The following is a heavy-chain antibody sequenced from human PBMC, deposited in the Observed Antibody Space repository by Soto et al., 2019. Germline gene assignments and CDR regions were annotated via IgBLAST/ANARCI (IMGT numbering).Heavy chain of an antibody. CDR2: IDPSDSYT. V-gene: IGHV5-10-1*01. CDR3: ARHLGLLPHMDV. J-gene: IGHJ6*02. Sequence: PGESLKISCKGSGYSFTSYWISWVRQMPGKGLEWMGRIDPSDSYTNYSPSFQGHVTISADKSISTAYLQWSSLKASDTAIYYCARHLGLLPHMDVWGQGTTVTVSS. D-gene: IGHD3-16*01. CDR1: GYSFTSYW.